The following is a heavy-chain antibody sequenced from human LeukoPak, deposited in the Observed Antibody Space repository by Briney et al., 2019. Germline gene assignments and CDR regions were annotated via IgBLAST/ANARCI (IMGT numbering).Heavy chain of an antibody. V-gene: IGHV1-18*01. J-gene: IGHJ5*02. D-gene: IGHD6-19*01. CDR2: ISAYNGNT. Sequence: GASVKVSCKASGYTFTSYGISWVRQAPGQGLEWMGWISAYNGNTNYAQKLQGRVTMTTDTSTSTAYMELRSLRSDDTAVYCCARGPGTGQWLTNWFDPWGQGTLVTVSS. CDR1: GYTFTSYG. CDR3: ARGPGTGQWLTNWFDP.